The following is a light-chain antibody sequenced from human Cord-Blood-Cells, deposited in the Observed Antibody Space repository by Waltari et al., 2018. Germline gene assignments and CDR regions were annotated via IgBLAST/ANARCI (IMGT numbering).Light chain of an antibody. Sequence: DIVMTQSPDSLAVSLGERATLNCKSSQSALYSSNNKNYLAWYQQKPVQPPKLLIYWASTRESGVPDRFSGSGSGTDFTLTISSLQAEDVAVYYGQQYYSTPYTFGQWTKLEIK. CDR2: WAS. J-gene: IGKJ2*01. CDR1: QSALYSSNNKNY. CDR3: QQYYSTPYT. V-gene: IGKV4-1*01.